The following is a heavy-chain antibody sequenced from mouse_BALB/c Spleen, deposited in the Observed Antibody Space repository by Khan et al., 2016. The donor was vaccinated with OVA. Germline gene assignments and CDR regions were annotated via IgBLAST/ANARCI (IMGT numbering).Heavy chain of an antibody. CDR3: ARGGRRAMDY. CDR1: GYIFTNYG. J-gene: IGHJ4*01. V-gene: IGHV9-3-1*01. Sequence: QIQLVQSGPDLKKPGETVKISCKASGYIFTNYGINWVKQAPGKGLKWMGWIYINTGEPTYVDDFKGRFAFSLETSASTAYLQINNLKHEDTATYFCARGGRRAMDYWGQGTSVTVSS. CDR2: IYINTGEP. D-gene: IGHD3-3*01.